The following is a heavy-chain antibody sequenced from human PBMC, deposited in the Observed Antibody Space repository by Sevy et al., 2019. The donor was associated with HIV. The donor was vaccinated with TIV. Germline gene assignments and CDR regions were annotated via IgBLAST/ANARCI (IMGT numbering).Heavy chain of an antibody. V-gene: IGHV4-61*01. Sequence: SETLSLTCNVSGASVSSGSYYWSWVRQSPEKGLEWIGYIYHSGSANYNPSLRGRVTLSVDTSKNQFPLKLSSVTAADAAVYYCVRERYFYGSGRPSGGMDVWGLGTTVTVSS. D-gene: IGHD3-10*01. CDR1: GASVSSGSYY. CDR3: VRERYFYGSGRPSGGMDV. J-gene: IGHJ6*02. CDR2: IYHSGSA.